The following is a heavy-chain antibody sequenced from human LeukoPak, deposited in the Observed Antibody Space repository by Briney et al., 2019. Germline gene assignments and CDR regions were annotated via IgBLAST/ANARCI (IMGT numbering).Heavy chain of an antibody. CDR3: ARDEAAAGTGWFDP. J-gene: IGHJ5*02. Sequence: PSETLSLTCTVSGYSISRGYYWGWIRQPPGKGLEWIGSIYHSGSTYYNPSLKSRVTISVDTSKNQFSLKLSSVTAADTAVYYCARDEAAAGTGWFDPWGQGTLVTVSS. V-gene: IGHV4-38-2*02. D-gene: IGHD6-13*01. CDR2: IYHSGST. CDR1: GYSISRGYY.